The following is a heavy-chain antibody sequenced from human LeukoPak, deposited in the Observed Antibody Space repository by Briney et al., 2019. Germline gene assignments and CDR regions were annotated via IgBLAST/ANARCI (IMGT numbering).Heavy chain of an antibody. J-gene: IGHJ4*02. D-gene: IGHD5-12*01. CDR1: GFTFSSSG. CDR2: ISFDGSYA. V-gene: IGHV3-30*03. CDR3: ARGDSGYEYYFDY. Sequence: TGGSLRLSCAASGFTFSSSGVIWVRQAPGKGLEWLAVISFDGSYAFYADSMKGRFTISRDNSKNTLYLQLNSLRGEDTAVYYCARGDSGYEYYFDYWGQGTLVTVPS.